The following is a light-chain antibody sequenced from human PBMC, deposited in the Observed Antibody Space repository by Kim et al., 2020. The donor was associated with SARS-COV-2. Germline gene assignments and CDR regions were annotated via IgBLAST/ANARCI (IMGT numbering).Light chain of an antibody. Sequence: VSPGERATRSCRAGQSIGSNLAWYQQTTGQTPRRLIYGASTRATGIPARFSGSGSGTEFTLTISSLQSEDFAVYFCEQYDYWPWTFGQGTKVDIK. J-gene: IGKJ1*01. CDR1: QSIGSN. CDR2: GAS. V-gene: IGKV3-15*01. CDR3: EQYDYWPWT.